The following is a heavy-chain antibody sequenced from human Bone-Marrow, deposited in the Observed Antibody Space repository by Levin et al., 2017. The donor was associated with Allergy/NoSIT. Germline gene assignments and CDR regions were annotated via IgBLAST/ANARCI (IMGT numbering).Heavy chain of an antibody. J-gene: IGHJ5*01. CDR1: GGSISSGNYF. Sequence: SETLSLTCGVSGGSISSGNYFWSWIRQPPGKGLEWIGYIYNSGSTYYNPSLKSRVTISPDTSKNQFSLKLSSVTAADTAVYYCARYTCTSGVCPGHDSWGQGTLVTVSS. V-gene: IGHV4-30-4*01. CDR3: ARYTCTSGVCPGHDS. CDR2: IYNSGST. D-gene: IGHD2-8*01.